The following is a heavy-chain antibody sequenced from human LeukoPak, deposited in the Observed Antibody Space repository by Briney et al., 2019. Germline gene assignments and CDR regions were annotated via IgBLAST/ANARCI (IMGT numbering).Heavy chain of an antibody. V-gene: IGHV3-11*01. Sequence: GGSLRLSCAASGFTFSDYYMSWIRQAPGKGLEWVSYISGSGSTIYYADSVKGRFTISRDNAKNSLYLQMNSLRAEDTAVYYCARVRYYYDSSGYYLAGYWGQGTLVTVSS. CDR2: ISGSGSTI. CDR3: ARVRYYYDSSGYYLAGY. D-gene: IGHD3-22*01. J-gene: IGHJ4*02. CDR1: GFTFSDYY.